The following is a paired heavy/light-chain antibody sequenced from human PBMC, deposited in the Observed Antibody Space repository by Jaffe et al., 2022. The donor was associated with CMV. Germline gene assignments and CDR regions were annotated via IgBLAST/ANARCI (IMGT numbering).Light chain of an antibody. J-gene: IGLJ3*02. CDR1: SSNIGSNY. CDR2: RNN. V-gene: IGLV1-47*01. CDR3: AAWDDSLSVS. Sequence: QSVLTQPPSASGTPGQRVTISCSGSSSNIGSNYVYWYQQLPGTAPKLLIYRNNQRPSGVPDRFSGSKSGTSASLAISGLRSEDEADYYCAAWDDSLSVSFGGGTKLTVL.
Heavy chain of an antibody. Sequence: QVQLQQWGAGLLKPSETLSLTCAVYGGSFSGYYWSWIRQPPGKGLEWIGEINHSGSTNYNPSLKSRVTISVDTSKNQFSLKLSSVTAADTAVYYCARDRRHTYYYDSSGYYLWWGQGTLVTVSS. D-gene: IGHD3-22*01. CDR2: INHSGST. CDR1: GGSFSGYY. CDR3: ARDRRHTYYYDSSGYYLW. J-gene: IGHJ4*02. V-gene: IGHV4-34*01.